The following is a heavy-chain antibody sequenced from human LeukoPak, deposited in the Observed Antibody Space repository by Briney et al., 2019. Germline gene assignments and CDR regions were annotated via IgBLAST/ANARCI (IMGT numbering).Heavy chain of an antibody. Sequence: GGSLRLSCAASGFTFSSYAMSWVRQAPGKGLEWVSAISGSGGSTYYADSVKGRFTISRDNSKNTLYLQMDSLRAEDTAVYYCAKDTSFLVVAVTRFDPWGQGTLVTVSS. CDR3: AKDTSFLVVAVTRFDP. D-gene: IGHD2-15*01. J-gene: IGHJ5*02. CDR1: GFTFSSYA. V-gene: IGHV3-23*01. CDR2: ISGSGGST.